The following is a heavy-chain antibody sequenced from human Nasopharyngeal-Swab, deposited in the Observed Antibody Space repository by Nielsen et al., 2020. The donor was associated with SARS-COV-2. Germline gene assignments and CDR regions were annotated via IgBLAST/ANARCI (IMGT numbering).Heavy chain of an antibody. CDR2: INPNSGGT. CDR1: GYTFTGYY. D-gene: IGHD6-19*01. Sequence: ASVKVSCKASGYTFTGYYMHWVRQAPGQGLEWMGRINPNSGGTNYAQKFQGRVTITRDTSISTAYMELGRLRSDDTAVYYCARVLYSSGGWFDPWGQGTLVTVSS. J-gene: IGHJ5*02. CDR3: ARVLYSSGGWFDP. V-gene: IGHV1-2*06.